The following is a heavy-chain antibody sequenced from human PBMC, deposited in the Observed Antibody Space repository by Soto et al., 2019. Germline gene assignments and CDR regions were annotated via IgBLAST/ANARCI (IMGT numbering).Heavy chain of an antibody. Sequence: SETLSLTCTVSGGSISSSSYYWGWIRQPPGKGLEWIGSIYYSGSTYYNPSLKSRVTISVDTSKNQFSLKLSSVTAADTAVYYCASHNFGFWSGYSFFDYWGQGTLVTVSS. CDR1: GGSISSSSYY. V-gene: IGHV4-39*01. D-gene: IGHD3-3*01. CDR2: IYYSGST. J-gene: IGHJ4*02. CDR3: ASHNFGFWSGYSFFDY.